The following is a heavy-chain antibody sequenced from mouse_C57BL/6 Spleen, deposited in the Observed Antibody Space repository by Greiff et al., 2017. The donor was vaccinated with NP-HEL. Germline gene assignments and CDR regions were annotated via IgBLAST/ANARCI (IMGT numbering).Heavy chain of an antibody. CDR1: GYTFTSYW. D-gene: IGHD3-1*01. J-gene: IGHJ2*01. V-gene: IGHV1-72*01. CDR3: ARGRGATGDY. CDR2: IDPHSGGT. Sequence: VQLQQPGAELVKPGASVKLSCQASGYTFTSYWMHWVKQRPGRGLEWIGRIDPHSGGTKYNEKFKSKAPLTVAKPASTAYMQLSSLTSEDSAVYYGARGRGATGDYWGQGTTLTVSS.